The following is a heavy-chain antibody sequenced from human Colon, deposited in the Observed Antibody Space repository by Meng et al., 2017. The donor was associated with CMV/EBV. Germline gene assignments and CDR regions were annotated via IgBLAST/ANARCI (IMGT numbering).Heavy chain of an antibody. D-gene: IGHD4-11*01. CDR1: GFTFSTYA. J-gene: IGHJ4*02. CDR2: ISYDGNNK. V-gene: IGHV3-30*14. CDR3: ARGPSYSHYFDY. Sequence: VEVVEGVGGGVQHGRYLRLSCSGSGFTFSTYALYCGRQAPGKGLEWVAVISYDGNNKYYADSVKGRFTISRDNSKNTLFLQMNSLRADDTAVYYCARGPSYSHYFDYWGQGTLVTRLL.